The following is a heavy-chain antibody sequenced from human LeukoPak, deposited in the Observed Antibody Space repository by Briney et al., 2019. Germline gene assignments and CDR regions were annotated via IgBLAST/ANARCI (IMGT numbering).Heavy chain of an antibody. D-gene: IGHD4-17*01. CDR1: GFTFSSYG. J-gene: IGHJ6*03. CDR3: AKEGDYGENYRFYMDV. V-gene: IGHV3-30*18. CDR2: VWHGGSEK. Sequence: GRSLRLSCAASGFTFSSYGMHWVRQAPGKGLEWVAVVWHGGSEKYYADSVKGRFTISRDNSKNTLYLQMNSLRAEDTAVYYCAKEGDYGENYRFYMDVFGKGTTVTVSS.